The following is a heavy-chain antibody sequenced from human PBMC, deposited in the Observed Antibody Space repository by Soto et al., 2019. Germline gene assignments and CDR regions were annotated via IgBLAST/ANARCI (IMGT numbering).Heavy chain of an antibody. J-gene: IGHJ4*02. V-gene: IGHV4-31*03. Sequence: PSETLSLTCTVSGGSISSGGYYWSWIRQHPGKGLEWIGYIYYSGSTYYNPSLKSRVTISVDTSKNQFSLKLSSVTAADTAVYYCARSSQSTVPTFDYWGQGTLVTVPS. CDR2: IYYSGST. D-gene: IGHD4-17*01. CDR1: GGSISSGGYY. CDR3: ARSSQSTVPTFDY.